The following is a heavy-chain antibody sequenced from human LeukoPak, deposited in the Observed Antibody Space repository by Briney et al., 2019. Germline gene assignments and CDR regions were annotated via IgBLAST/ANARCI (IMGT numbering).Heavy chain of an antibody. D-gene: IGHD3-16*01. CDR2: ISDNGGST. J-gene: IGHJ6*02. CDR3: ARDWGYYYYYGMDV. V-gene: IGHV3-43*02. Sequence: GGSLRLSCAASGFTFDDYAMHWVRHAPGKGLEWVSLISDNGGSTYYADSVKGRFTISRDNAKNSLYLQMNSLRAEDTAVYYCARDWGYYYYYGMDVWGQGTTVTVSS. CDR1: GFTFDDYA.